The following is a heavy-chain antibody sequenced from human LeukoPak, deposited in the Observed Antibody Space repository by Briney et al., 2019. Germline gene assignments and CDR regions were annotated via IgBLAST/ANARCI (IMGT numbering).Heavy chain of an antibody. D-gene: IGHD3-10*01. CDR3: SWEMDGSFGRRLEN. CDR2: LKSKGSGGTT. CDR1: GFNFNAAW. J-gene: IGHJ4*02. V-gene: IGHV3-15*01. Sequence: PGGSLRVSCAASGFNFNAAWMSWVRQTPGKGMEWIGRLKSKGSGGTTDYAAPVKGRFTISRDDSKNTLYLQMNSLKIEDTAVYFCSWEMDGSFGRRLENWGQGTLVTVAS.